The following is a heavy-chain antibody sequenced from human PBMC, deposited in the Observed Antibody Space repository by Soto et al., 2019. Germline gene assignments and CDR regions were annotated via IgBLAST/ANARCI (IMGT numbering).Heavy chain of an antibody. V-gene: IGHV4-4*07. Sequence: QVQLQESGPGLVKPSETLSLTCTVSGGSISSYYWTWIRQPAGKGLEWIGRIFTSGSTNYNPSLKSRVTMSVDTSKNQFSLNLSSVTAADTAVYYCARGRITMVRGVIIGGNYFDYWGQGTLVTVSS. CDR2: IFTSGST. CDR3: ARGRITMVRGVIIGGNYFDY. D-gene: IGHD3-10*01. CDR1: GGSISSYY. J-gene: IGHJ4*02.